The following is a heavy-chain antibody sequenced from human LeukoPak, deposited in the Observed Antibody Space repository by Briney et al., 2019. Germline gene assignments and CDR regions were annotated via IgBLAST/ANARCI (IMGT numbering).Heavy chain of an antibody. Sequence: PSETLSLTCTVSGGSISHYFWSWIRQPPGQGLEWVGYVYYRGNTIYSPSLRSRVTISVDSSKNEFPLKMTSVTAADTAVYYCARHADIALYREGMDVWGKGTTVTVSS. J-gene: IGHJ6*04. V-gene: IGHV4-59*01. CDR1: GGSISHYF. CDR2: VYYRGNT. CDR3: ARHADIALYREGMDV. D-gene: IGHD2-15*01.